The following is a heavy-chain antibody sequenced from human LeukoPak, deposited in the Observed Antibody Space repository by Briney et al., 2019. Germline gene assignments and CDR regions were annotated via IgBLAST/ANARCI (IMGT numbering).Heavy chain of an antibody. J-gene: IGHJ1*01. D-gene: IGHD6-13*01. V-gene: IGHV1-18*01. Sequence: ASVKVSCKASGYTFTSYGISWVRQAPGQGLEWMGWISAYNGNTNYAQKLQGRVTMTTDTSTSTVHMDLSSLRSEDTAVYYCARPGSPAAGASDFHHWGQGTLVTVSS. CDR2: ISAYNGNT. CDR3: ARPGSPAAGASDFHH. CDR1: GYTFTSYG.